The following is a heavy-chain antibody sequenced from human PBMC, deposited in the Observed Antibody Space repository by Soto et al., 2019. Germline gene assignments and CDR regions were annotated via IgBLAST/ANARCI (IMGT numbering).Heavy chain of an antibody. CDR2: IWFDGTIK. J-gene: IGHJ4*02. Sequence: QVHLVESGGGVVQPGTSLRLSCAASGFTFKNFGMHWVRQAPGKGLEWVAVIWFDGTIKTYAESVKGRFTVSRDNSKNTLYLQRNSLRAEDTPVYYCAKNHNFFDASVHSSGDGGFDAWGQGPLFSFS. V-gene: IGHV3-33*06. D-gene: IGHD2-8*01. CDR3: AKNHNFFDASVHSSGDGGFDA. CDR1: GFTFKNFG.